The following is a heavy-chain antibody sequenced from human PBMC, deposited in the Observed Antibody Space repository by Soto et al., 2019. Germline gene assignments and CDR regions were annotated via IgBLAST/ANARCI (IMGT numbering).Heavy chain of an antibody. CDR3: ARVELAQVASFASKFGP. V-gene: IGHV4-31*03. CDR1: GDAISSGAFY. D-gene: IGHD2-2*01. J-gene: IGHJ5*02. Sequence: QVQLQESGPVLVKPSQTLSLTCTVSGDAISSGAFYWSWIRQHPGKGLEWIGHIFSSGTTYYEPSLNSRVTISVATSKNQFSLNLRSVTAADTALYYCARVELAQVASFASKFGPWGQGTLVTVSS. CDR2: IFSSGTT.